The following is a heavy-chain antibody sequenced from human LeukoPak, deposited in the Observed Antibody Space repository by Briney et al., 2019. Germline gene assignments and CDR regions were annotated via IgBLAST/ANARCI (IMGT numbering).Heavy chain of an antibody. J-gene: IGHJ5*02. V-gene: IGHV3-66*01. CDR3: ARDLAASGWYGGLDQ. D-gene: IGHD6-19*01. Sequence: GGSLRLSCAASGFTVSSNYMSWVRQAPGKGLEWVSVIYSGGSTYYADSVKGRFTIFRDNSKNTLYLQMNSLRDEDTAVYYCARDLAASGWYGGLDQWGQGTLVTVSS. CDR2: IYSGGST. CDR1: GFTVSSNY.